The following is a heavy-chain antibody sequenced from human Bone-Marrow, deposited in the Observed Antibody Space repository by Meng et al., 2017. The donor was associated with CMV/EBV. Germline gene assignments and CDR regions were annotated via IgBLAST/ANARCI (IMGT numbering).Heavy chain of an antibody. CDR1: GYTFTNYG. V-gene: IGHV1-18*01. J-gene: IGHJ4*02. D-gene: IGHD3-10*01. CDR3: ARDRRWFGESLDY. Sequence: ASVKVSCKTSGYTFTNYGIIWVRQAPGQGLEWMGWISPYNGNTNYAQKLQGRVTMTTDTSTSTAYMELRSLRSDDTAVYYCARDRRWFGESLDYWGQGTLVTVSS. CDR2: ISPYNGNT.